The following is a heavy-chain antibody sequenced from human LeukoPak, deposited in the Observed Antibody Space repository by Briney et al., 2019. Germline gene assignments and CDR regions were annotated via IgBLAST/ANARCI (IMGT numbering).Heavy chain of an antibody. D-gene: IGHD6-13*01. CDR1: GGSISSYD. V-gene: IGHV4-4*07. Sequence: ETLSLTCTVSGGSISSYDWSWIRQPAGKGLEWIGRTYPRGSTNYNPSLKSRVTMSVDMSKNQFSLKLSSMIAADTAVYYCARVSSSWYQDWYFDLWGRGTLVTVPS. CDR3: ARVSSSWYQDWYFDL. CDR2: TYPRGST. J-gene: IGHJ2*01.